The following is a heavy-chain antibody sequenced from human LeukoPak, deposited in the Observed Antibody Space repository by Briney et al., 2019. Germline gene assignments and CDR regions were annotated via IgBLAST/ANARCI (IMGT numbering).Heavy chain of an antibody. V-gene: IGHV4-34*01. CDR1: GGSFSGYY. Sequence: SETLSLTCAVYGGSFSGYYWSWIRQPPGKGLEWIGEINHSGSTNYNPSLKSRVTISVDTSKNQFSLKLSSVTAADTAVYYCGRGRLAARPRNWFDPWGQGTLVTVSS. D-gene: IGHD6-6*01. CDR2: INHSGST. CDR3: GRGRLAARPRNWFDP. J-gene: IGHJ5*02.